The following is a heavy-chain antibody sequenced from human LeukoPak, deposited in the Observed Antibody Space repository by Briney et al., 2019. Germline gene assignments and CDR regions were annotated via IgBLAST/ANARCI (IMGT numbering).Heavy chain of an antibody. CDR1: GFTLSSYG. J-gene: IGHJ4*02. V-gene: IGHV3-33*01. D-gene: IGHD3-10*01. CDR2: IWYDGSNK. Sequence: PGRSLRLSCAASGFTLSSYGMHWVRQAPGKGLEGVAVIWYDGSNKYYADSVKGRFTISRDNSKNTLYLQMNSLRAEDTAVYYCARDITMVRGVTKGFDYWGQGTLVTVSS. CDR3: ARDITMVRGVTKGFDY.